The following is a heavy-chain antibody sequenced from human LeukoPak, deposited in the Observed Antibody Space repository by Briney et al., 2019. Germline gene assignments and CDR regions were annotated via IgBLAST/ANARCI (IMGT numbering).Heavy chain of an antibody. J-gene: IGHJ6*02. Sequence: PSETLSLTCTVSGGSISSYYWSWIRQPPGKGLEWIGYIYYSGSTNYNPSLKSRVTISVDTSKNQFSLKLSSVTAADTAVYYCASLRDGMDVWGQGTTVTVSS. V-gene: IGHV4-59*01. CDR2: IYYSGST. CDR3: ASLRDGMDV. CDR1: GGSISSYY.